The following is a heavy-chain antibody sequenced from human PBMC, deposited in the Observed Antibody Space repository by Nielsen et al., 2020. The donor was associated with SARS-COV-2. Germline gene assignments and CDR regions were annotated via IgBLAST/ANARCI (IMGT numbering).Heavy chain of an antibody. CDR2: ISSSSSYI. CDR3: AITWSGYTDASDI. D-gene: IGHD3-3*01. CDR1: GFTFSSYS. J-gene: IGHJ3*02. Sequence: GESLKTSRAASGFTFSSYSMNWVRQAPGKGLEWVSSISSSSSYIYYAHSVKGRFTISRDNAKNSLYLQMNNLRAEDTAVYYCAITWSGYTDASDIWGQGTMVTVSS. V-gene: IGHV3-21*01.